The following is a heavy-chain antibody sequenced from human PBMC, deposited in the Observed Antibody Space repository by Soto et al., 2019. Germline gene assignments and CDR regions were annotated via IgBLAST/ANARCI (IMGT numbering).Heavy chain of an antibody. V-gene: IGHV4-39*01. CDR1: GGSISSSSYY. D-gene: IGHD2-2*01. CDR2: TYYSGST. J-gene: IGHJ5*02. Sequence: SETLSLTCTVSGGSISSSSYYWGWIRQPPGKGLEWIGSTYYSGSTYYNPSLKSRVTISVDTSKNQFSLKLSSVTAADTAVYYCARPRDVYCSSTSCYYPAGWFDPWGQGTQVTVSS. CDR3: ARPRDVYCSSTSCYYPAGWFDP.